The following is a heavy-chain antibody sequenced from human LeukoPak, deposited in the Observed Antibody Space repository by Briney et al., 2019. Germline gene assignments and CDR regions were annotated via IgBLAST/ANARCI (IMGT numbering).Heavy chain of an antibody. Sequence: PSETLSLTCTVSGGSTSSYYWSWIRQPPGKGQEWIGYIYYSGSTNYNPFLKSRVTISVDTSKNQFSLKLSSVTAVDTAVYYCARERSDWFDPWGQGTLVTVSS. CDR2: IYYSGST. J-gene: IGHJ5*02. V-gene: IGHV4-59*01. CDR3: ARERSDWFDP. CDR1: GGSTSSYY.